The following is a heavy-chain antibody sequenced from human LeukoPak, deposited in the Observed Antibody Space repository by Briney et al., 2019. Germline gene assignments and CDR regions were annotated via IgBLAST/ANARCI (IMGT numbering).Heavy chain of an antibody. D-gene: IGHD1-26*01. CDR1: GYTFTGNY. CDR3: ARVSSGGSYLPYYFDY. J-gene: IGHJ4*02. CDR2: INPNSGGT. Sequence: ASVKVSCKASGYTFTGNYMHWVRQAPGQGLEWMGWINPNSGGTNYAQKFQGRVTMTRDTSISTAYMELSRLRSDDTAVYYCARVSSGGSYLPYYFDYWGQGTLVTVSS. V-gene: IGHV1-2*02.